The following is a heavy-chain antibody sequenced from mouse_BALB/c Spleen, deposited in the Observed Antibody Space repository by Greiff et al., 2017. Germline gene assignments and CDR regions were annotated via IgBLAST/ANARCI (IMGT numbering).Heavy chain of an antibody. Sequence: QVQLQQPGAELVRPGASVKLSCKASGYTFTSYWINWVKQRPGQGLEWIGNIYPSDSYTNYNQKFKDKATLTVDKSSSTAYMQLSSPTSEDSAVYYCTREGDENYWGQGTTLTVSS. CDR2: IYPSDSYT. CDR1: GYTFTSYW. CDR3: TREGDENY. V-gene: IGHV1-69*02. D-gene: IGHD3-3*01. J-gene: IGHJ2*01.